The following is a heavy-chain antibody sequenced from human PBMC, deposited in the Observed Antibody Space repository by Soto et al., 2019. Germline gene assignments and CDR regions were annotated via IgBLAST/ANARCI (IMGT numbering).Heavy chain of an antibody. D-gene: IGHD6-19*01. Sequence: ASVKVSCKASGYTFTGYYMHWVRQAPGQGLEWMGWINPNSGGTNYAQKFQGRVTMTRDASISTAYMELSRLRSDDTAVYYCARVVDSSGWYDYYYGMDVWGQGTTVTVSS. CDR1: GYTFTGYY. V-gene: IGHV1-2*02. J-gene: IGHJ6*02. CDR3: ARVVDSSGWYDYYYGMDV. CDR2: INPNSGGT.